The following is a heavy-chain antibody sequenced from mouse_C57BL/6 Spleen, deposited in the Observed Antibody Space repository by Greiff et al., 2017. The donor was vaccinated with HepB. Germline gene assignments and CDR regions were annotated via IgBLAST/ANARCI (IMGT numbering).Heavy chain of an antibody. CDR3: ARSRDYGSSFYWYFDV. D-gene: IGHD1-1*01. CDR1: GYTFTSYW. CDR2: IHPNSGST. J-gene: IGHJ1*03. V-gene: IGHV1-64*01. Sequence: VQLKQPGAELVKPGASVKLSCKASGYTFTSYWMHWVKQRPGQGLEWIGMIHPNSGSTNYNEKFKSKATLTVDKSSSTAYMQLSSLTSEDSAVYYCARSRDYGSSFYWYFDVWGTGTTVTVSS.